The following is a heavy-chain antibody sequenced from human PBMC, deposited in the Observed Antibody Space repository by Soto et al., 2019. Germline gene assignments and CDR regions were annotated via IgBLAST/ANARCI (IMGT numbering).Heavy chain of an antibody. CDR3: ARGVAPAF. Sequence: QVQLQESGPGLVKPSQTLSLTCTVSGASISSGIYYWSWFRQHPGQGLEWIGYMYKNGSTGYNPSLRSRVTISADTSKNHCSLELSAVTAADTAMYYCARGVAPAFWGQGTLVTVSS. V-gene: IGHV4-31*03. CDR2: MYKNGST. J-gene: IGHJ4*02. CDR1: GASISSGIYY.